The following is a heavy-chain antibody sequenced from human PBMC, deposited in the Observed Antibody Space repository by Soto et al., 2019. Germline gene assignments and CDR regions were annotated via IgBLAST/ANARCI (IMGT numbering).Heavy chain of an antibody. CDR3: AKIGYCSGGSCGPFDY. V-gene: IGHV3-9*01. CDR1: GFTFNTYA. Sequence: PGGSLRLSCAASGFTFNTYAMSWVRQPPGKGLEWVSCITVNSDSIRYADSVKGRFTISRDNAKNSLYLQMNSLRAEDTALYYCAKIGYCSGGSCGPFDYWGQGTLVTVSS. CDR2: ITVNSDSI. D-gene: IGHD2-15*01. J-gene: IGHJ4*02.